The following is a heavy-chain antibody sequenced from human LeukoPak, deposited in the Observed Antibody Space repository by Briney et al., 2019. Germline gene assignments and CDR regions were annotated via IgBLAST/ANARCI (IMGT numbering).Heavy chain of an antibody. D-gene: IGHD3-9*01. CDR3: AKEKEDDILTDY. V-gene: IGHV3-23*01. CDR2: ISGSGGST. J-gene: IGHJ4*02. Sequence: GGSLRLSCAASGFTFSSYAMSWVRQAPGEGLEWVSAISGSGGSTYYADSVKGRFTISRDNSKNTLYLQMNSLKAEHTAVYYCAKEKEDDILTDYWSQGTLLTVYS. CDR1: GFTFSSYA.